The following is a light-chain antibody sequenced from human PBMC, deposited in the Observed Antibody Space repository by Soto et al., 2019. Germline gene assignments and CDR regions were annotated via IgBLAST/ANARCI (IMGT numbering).Light chain of an antibody. Sequence: QSVLTQPASVSGSPGQSITISCTGTSSDVGGYNFVSWYQQHPGKAPELMIYDVNNRPSGVSNRFSGSKSDNTASLTISGLQSEDEDDYYCSSYTDSSTLVVFGGGTKLTVL. V-gene: IGLV2-14*01. J-gene: IGLJ2*01. CDR2: DVN. CDR1: SSDVGGYNF. CDR3: SSYTDSSTLVV.